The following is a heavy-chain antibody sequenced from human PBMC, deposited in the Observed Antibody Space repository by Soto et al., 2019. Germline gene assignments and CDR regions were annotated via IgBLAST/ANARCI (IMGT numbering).Heavy chain of an antibody. V-gene: IGHV1-69*13. Sequence: SVKVSCKASGGTFSSYAISWVRQAPGQGLEWMGGIIPIFGTANYAQKFQGRVTITADESTSTAYMELSSLRSEDTAVYYCARGGGGFGERRDKFDYWGQGTLVTVSS. J-gene: IGHJ4*02. D-gene: IGHD3-10*01. CDR1: GGTFSSYA. CDR3: ARGGGGFGERRDKFDY. CDR2: IIPIFGTA.